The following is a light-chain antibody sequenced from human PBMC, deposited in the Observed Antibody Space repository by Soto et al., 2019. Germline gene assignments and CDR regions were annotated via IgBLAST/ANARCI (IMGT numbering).Light chain of an antibody. J-gene: IGLJ1*01. Sequence: QSALTQPASVSGSPGQSIAISCTGTSSDVGAYNYVSWYQHHPGKAPELLLYDVSNRPSGVSDRFSGSRSGNTASLTISALQAEDEADYYCCSYAGSNTHNVFGTGTKLTVL. V-gene: IGLV2-14*03. CDR2: DVS. CDR3: CSYAGSNTHNV. CDR1: SSDVGAYNY.